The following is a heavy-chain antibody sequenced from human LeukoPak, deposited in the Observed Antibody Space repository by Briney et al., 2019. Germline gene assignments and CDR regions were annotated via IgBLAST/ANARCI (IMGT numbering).Heavy chain of an antibody. Sequence: PGRSLRFSCAASGFTFSSYAMHWVRQAPGKGLEWVAVISYDGSNKYYADSVKGRFTIPRDNSKNTLYLQMNSLRAEDTAVYYCARDLVGIVNNAFDIWGQGTMVTVSS. CDR3: ARDLVGIVNNAFDI. CDR1: GFTFSSYA. D-gene: IGHD3-22*01. J-gene: IGHJ3*02. V-gene: IGHV3-30-3*01. CDR2: ISYDGSNK.